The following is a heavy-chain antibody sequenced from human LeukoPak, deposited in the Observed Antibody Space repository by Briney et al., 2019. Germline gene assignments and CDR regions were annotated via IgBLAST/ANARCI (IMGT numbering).Heavy chain of an antibody. CDR2: INHSGST. D-gene: IGHD6-19*01. Sequence: SETLSLTCAVYGGSFSGYYWSWIRQPPGKGLEWIGEINHSGSTNYNPSLKSRVTIIVDTSKKQFSLKLRSMTAADTAVYYCARASVAGLLSYWGQGTLVTVSS. V-gene: IGHV4-34*01. CDR1: GGSFSGYY. J-gene: IGHJ4*02. CDR3: ARASVAGLLSY.